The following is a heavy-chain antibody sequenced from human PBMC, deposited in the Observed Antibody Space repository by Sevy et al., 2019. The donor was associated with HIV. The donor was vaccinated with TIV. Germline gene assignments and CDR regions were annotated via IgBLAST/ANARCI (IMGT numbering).Heavy chain of an antibody. CDR1: GFTFDDYA. Sequence: GGSLRLSCAASGFTFDDYAMHWVRQAPGKGLEWVSGISWNSGIIGYADSVKGRFTISRDNAKNSLYLQMNSLRAEDTDLYYCAKDIGRGYAYYYGMDVWGQGTTVTVSS. CDR3: AKDIGRGYAYYYGMDV. V-gene: IGHV3-9*01. J-gene: IGHJ6*02. CDR2: ISWNSGII. D-gene: IGHD5-18*01.